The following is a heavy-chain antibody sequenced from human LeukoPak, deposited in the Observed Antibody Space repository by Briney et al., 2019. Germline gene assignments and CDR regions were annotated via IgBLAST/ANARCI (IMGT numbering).Heavy chain of an antibody. CDR3: ARDRIVVVPAAPDDWYFDL. Sequence: GASVKVSCKASGGTFSSYAISWVRRAPGQGLEWMGRIIPILGIANYAQKFQGRVTITADESTSTAYMELSSLRSEDTAVYYCARDRIVVVPAAPDDWYFDLWGRGTLVTVSS. CDR2: IIPILGIA. D-gene: IGHD2-2*01. J-gene: IGHJ2*01. V-gene: IGHV1-69*04. CDR1: GGTFSSYA.